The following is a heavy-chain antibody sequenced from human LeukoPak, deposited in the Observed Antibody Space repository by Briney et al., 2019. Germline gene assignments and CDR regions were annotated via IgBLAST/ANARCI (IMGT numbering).Heavy chain of an antibody. Sequence: GGSLRLSCAASGFTFSSYSMNWVRQAPGKGLEWVSSISSSSSYIYYADSVKGRFTISRDNSKNTLYLQMNSLRAEDTAVYYCAKDWGDYYDTPVDYWGQGTLVTVSS. V-gene: IGHV3-21*04. CDR3: AKDWGDYYDTPVDY. J-gene: IGHJ4*02. CDR1: GFTFSSYS. CDR2: ISSSSSYI. D-gene: IGHD3-22*01.